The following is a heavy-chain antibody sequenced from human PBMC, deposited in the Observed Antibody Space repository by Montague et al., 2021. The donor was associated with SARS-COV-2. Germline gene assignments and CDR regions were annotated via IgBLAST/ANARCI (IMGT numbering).Heavy chain of an antibody. D-gene: IGHD3/OR15-3a*01. V-gene: IGHV4-31*03. J-gene: IGHJ6*02. Sequence: TLSLTCTVSGASISSGGYYWSWIRQLPGKGLEWLGYFYYSGSTYYNPSLKSRVFISADMSKNRFFLNLTSVTAADAAVYYCARDLGRTGYYYGLDVWGQGTTVTVSS. CDR2: FYYSGST. CDR3: ARDLGRTGYYYGLDV. CDR1: GASISSGGYY.